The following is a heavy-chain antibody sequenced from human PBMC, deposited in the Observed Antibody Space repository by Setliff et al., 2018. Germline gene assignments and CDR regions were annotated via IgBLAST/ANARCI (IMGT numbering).Heavy chain of an antibody. CDR2: IYTDGST. CDR1: GDSISRAMYY. J-gene: IGHJ6*03. Sequence: PSETLSLTCTVSGDSISRAMYYWSWLRQSAGKGLECIGRIYTDGSTKYNPSLNSRVTLLIDTAKNQISLRLSSVTAADTAVYFCARVTGFSYMDVWGKGTTVTVS. CDR3: ARVTGFSYMDV. V-gene: IGHV4-61*02. D-gene: IGHD3-3*01.